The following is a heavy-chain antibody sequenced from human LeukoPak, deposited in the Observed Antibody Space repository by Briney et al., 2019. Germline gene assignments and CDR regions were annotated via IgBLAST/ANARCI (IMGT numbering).Heavy chain of an antibody. CDR2: IYSGGST. CDR1: ILTVSSNY. Sequence: GGSLRLSCAASILTVSSNYMSWVRQAPGKGLEWVSVIYSGGSTYYADSVRGRFTISRDNSKNTLYLQMNSLRAEDAAVYYCASPWGDDYGDYGPYYYYGMDVWGQGTTVTVPS. V-gene: IGHV3-66*01. CDR3: ASPWGDDYGDYGPYYYYGMDV. J-gene: IGHJ6*02. D-gene: IGHD4-17*01.